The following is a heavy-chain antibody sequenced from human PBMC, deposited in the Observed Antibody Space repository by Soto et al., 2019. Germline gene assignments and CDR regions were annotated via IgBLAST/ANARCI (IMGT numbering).Heavy chain of an antibody. CDR1: GYTFTSYG. CDR2: ISAYNGNT. CDR3: ARDILTAILHQIVLVPAAKSDAFDI. Sequence: ASVKVSCKASGYTFTSYGISWVRQAPGQGLEWMGWISAYNGNTNYAQKLQGRVTMTTDTSTSTAYMELRSLRSDDTAVYYCARDILTAILHQIVLVPAAKSDAFDIWG. J-gene: IGHJ3*02. V-gene: IGHV1-18*01. D-gene: IGHD2-2*01.